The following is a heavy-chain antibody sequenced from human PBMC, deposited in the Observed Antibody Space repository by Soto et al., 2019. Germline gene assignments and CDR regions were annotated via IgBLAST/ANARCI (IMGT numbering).Heavy chain of an antibody. CDR1: GFTFSNAW. CDR3: TTEPREVCVTNGVCYRYFDY. CDR2: IKSKTDGGTT. Sequence: EVQLVESGGGLVKPGGSLRLSCAASGFTFSNAWMSWVRQAPGKGLEWVGRIKSKTDGGTTDYAAPVKGRFTISRDDSKNTLYLQMNSLKTEDTAVYYCTTEPREVCVTNGVCYRYFDYWGQGTLVTVSS. D-gene: IGHD2-8*01. V-gene: IGHV3-15*01. J-gene: IGHJ4*02.